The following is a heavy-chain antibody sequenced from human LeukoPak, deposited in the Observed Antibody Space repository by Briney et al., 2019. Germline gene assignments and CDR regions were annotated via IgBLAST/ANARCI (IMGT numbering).Heavy chain of an antibody. CDR2: ISYDGSNK. D-gene: IGHD2-15*01. V-gene: IGHV3-30-3*01. Sequence: GGSLRLSCAASGFTFSSYAMHWVRQAPGKGLEWVAVISYDGSNKYYADSVKGRFTISRDNSKNTLYLQMNSLRAEDTAVYYCARDRDIVVVVAVTDAFDIWGQGTMVTVSS. J-gene: IGHJ3*02. CDR1: GFTFSSYA. CDR3: ARDRDIVVVVAVTDAFDI.